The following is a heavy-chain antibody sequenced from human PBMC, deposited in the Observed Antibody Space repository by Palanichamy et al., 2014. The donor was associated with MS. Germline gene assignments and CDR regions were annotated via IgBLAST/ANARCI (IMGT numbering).Heavy chain of an antibody. J-gene: IGHJ6*02. V-gene: IGHV1-18*04. CDR3: ARDPSIVVVPIPYYYYYGMDV. Sequence: VQLVQSGAEVKKPGASVKVSCKASGYTFTSYGISWVRQAPGQGLEWMGWISAYNGNTNYAQKLQGRVTMTTDTSTSTAYMELRSLRSDDTAVYYCARDPSIVVVPIPYYYYYGMDVWGQGTTVTVSS. D-gene: IGHD2-2*01. CDR2: ISAYNGNT. CDR1: GYTFTSYG.